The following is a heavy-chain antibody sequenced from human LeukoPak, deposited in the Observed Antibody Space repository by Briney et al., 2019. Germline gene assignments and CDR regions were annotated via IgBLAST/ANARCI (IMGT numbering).Heavy chain of an antibody. CDR2: ISAYNGNT. J-gene: IGHJ3*02. CDR1: GYTFTSYG. V-gene: IGHV1-18*01. CDR3: AREQGTHYYDSSGVYARSGYFDI. Sequence: GASVKVSCKASGYTFTSYGISWVRQAPGQGLEWMGWISAYNGNTNYGQKLQGRVTMTTDTSTSTAYMELRSLRSDDTAVYYCAREQGTHYYDSSGVYARSGYFDIWGQGTMVTVSS. D-gene: IGHD3-22*01.